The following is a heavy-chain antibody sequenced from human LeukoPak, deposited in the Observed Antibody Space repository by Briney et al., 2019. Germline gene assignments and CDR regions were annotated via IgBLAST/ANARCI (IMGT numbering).Heavy chain of an antibody. J-gene: IGHJ4*02. CDR1: GGSISSYY. Sequence: SETLSLTCTVSGGSISSYYWSWVRQFPGKGLEWIGYISDSGSTNYSPPLESRVTISVDTSKNKFFLILSSVTAADTAVYYCARRGGTVVGDTGYHYWYFDNWGQGTLATVSS. D-gene: IGHD5-12*01. CDR2: ISDSGST. V-gene: IGHV4-59*08. CDR3: ARRGGTVVGDTGYHYWYFDN.